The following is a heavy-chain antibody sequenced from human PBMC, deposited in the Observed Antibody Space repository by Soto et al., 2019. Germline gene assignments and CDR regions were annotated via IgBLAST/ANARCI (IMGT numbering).Heavy chain of an antibody. V-gene: IGHV3-9*02. CDR1: GFSSDDYT. J-gene: IGHJ3*01. CDR3: VKDRNESRSGWYDSRRPAPLEN. D-gene: IGHD6-19*01. CDR2: IGWNGGGI. Sequence: EVQLVESGGGLVQPGRSLRLSCAASGFSSDDYTMHWVRQVTGKGLEWVSGIGWNGGGIGYAQSVKGPFTSSRDNANTAMYVPMDSMTAEDTDLYYCVKDRNESRSGWYDSRRPAPLENRVQGPIVTV.